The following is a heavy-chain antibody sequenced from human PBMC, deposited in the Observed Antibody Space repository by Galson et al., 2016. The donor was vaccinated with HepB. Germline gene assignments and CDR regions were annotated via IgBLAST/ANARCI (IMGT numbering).Heavy chain of an antibody. J-gene: IGHJ4*02. CDR2: ISYSGST. CDR3: ARAKTGYSSGWAFDF. CDR1: GGSVSIGTFY. D-gene: IGHD6-19*01. Sequence: TLSLTCTVSGGSVSIGTFYWSWLRQQPGKGLEWIGFISYSGSTSYIPSPKSRATISSDETNNHFSLKLSSVTAADTAVFYCARAKTGYSSGWAFDFWGQGSLVTVSS. V-gene: IGHV4-31*03.